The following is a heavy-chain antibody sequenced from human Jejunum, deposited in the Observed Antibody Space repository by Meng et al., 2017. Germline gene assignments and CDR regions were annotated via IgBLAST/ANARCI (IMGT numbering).Heavy chain of an antibody. Sequence: QVQLQESGPGLVKPSQTLSLTCTVSGGSISSDGYYWSWIRQHTGKALEWIGYIHYSGNIYYNPSLKSRVTMSVDSSKNQFSLKLTSVTAADTAVYYCARDLGYTGSYEFDYWGQGTLVTVSS. V-gene: IGHV4-31*03. CDR3: ARDLGYTGSYEFDY. CDR2: IHYSGNI. D-gene: IGHD3-10*01. CDR1: GGSISSDGYY. J-gene: IGHJ4*02.